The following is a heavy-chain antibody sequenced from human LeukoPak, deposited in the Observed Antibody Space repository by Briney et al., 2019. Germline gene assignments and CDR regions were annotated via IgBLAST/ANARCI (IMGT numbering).Heavy chain of an antibody. CDR1: GFTFSIYA. Sequence: GGSLRLSCAASGFTFSIYAMSWVRQAPGKGLEWVSAISGGGGSTYYADSVKGRFTISRDNSKNTLYLQMNSLRAEDTAVYYCAIARPYYDSSVWGQGTLVTVSS. D-gene: IGHD3-22*01. CDR3: AIARPYYDSSV. CDR2: ISGGGGST. J-gene: IGHJ4*02. V-gene: IGHV3-23*01.